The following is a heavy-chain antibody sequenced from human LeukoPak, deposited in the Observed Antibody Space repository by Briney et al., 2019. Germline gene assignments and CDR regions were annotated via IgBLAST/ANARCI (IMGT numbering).Heavy chain of an antibody. D-gene: IGHD6-19*01. J-gene: IGHJ4*02. V-gene: IGHV1-18*01. CDR3: ARSLSSGWYVFPYYFDY. Sequence: ASVKVSCKASGYTFTSYGISWVRQAPGQGLEWMGWISAYNGNTNYAQELQGRVTMTTDTSTSTAYMELRSLRSDDTAVYYCARSLSSGWYVFPYYFDYWGQGTLVTVSS. CDR2: ISAYNGNT. CDR1: GYTFTSYG.